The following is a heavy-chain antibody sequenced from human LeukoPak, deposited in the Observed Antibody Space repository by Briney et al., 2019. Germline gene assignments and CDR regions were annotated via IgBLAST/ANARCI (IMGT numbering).Heavy chain of an antibody. J-gene: IGHJ4*02. CDR3: ARDVVPMVRGVPQGIDY. Sequence: GGSLRLSCAASGFTFSSFGMHWVRQAPGKGLEWVAVIWYDGTNKYYADSVKGRFTISRDNSKNTLYLQMNSLRAEDTAIYYRARDVVPMVRGVPQGIDYWGQGSLVTVSS. CDR2: IWYDGTNK. CDR1: GFTFSSFG. D-gene: IGHD3-10*01. V-gene: IGHV3-33*01.